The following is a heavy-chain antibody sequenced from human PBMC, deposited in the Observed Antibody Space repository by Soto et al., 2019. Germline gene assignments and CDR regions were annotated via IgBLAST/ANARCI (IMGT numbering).Heavy chain of an antibody. J-gene: IGHJ4*02. CDR3: ASVSSWYYYNIPDAADY. D-gene: IGHD6-13*01. Sequence: GGSLRLSCAASGFTVSSNYMSWVRQAPGKGLEWVSVIYSGGSTYYADSVKGRFTISRDNSKNTLYLQMNSLRAEDTAVYYCASVSSWYYYNIPDAADYWGQGTLVTVSS. CDR2: IYSGGST. CDR1: GFTVSSNY. V-gene: IGHV3-53*01.